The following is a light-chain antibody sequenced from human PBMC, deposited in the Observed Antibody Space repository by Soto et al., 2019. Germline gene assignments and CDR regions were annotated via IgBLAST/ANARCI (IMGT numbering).Light chain of an antibody. CDR2: VAS. CDR3: QQLNSYPYT. CDR1: QGIAGY. J-gene: IGKJ2*01. Sequence: IQLTQSPSFLSASVGDRVTITCRASQGIAGYLAWYQQKTGEAPKVLIYVASTLHTGVPSRFSGSGSGGHFTLTISSLQPEDSATYYCQQLNSYPYTFGQGTKLEVK. V-gene: IGKV1-9*01.